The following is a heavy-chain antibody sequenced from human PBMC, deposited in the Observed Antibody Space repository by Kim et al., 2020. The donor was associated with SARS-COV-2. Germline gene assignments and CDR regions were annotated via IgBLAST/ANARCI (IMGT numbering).Heavy chain of an antibody. Sequence: GGSLRLSCAASGFTFSSYAMSWVRQAPGKGLEWVSAISGSGGSTYYADSVKGRFTISRDNSKNTLYLQMNSLRAEDTAVYYCAKDFQDRPDSNPFDYWGQGTLVTVSS. CDR3: AKDFQDRPDSNPFDY. CDR1: GFTFSSYA. D-gene: IGHD3-22*01. V-gene: IGHV3-23*01. J-gene: IGHJ4*02. CDR2: ISGSGGST.